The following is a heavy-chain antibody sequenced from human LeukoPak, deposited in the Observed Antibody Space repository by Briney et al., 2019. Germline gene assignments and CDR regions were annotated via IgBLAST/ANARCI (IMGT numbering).Heavy chain of an antibody. CDR2: INHSGST. D-gene: IGHD5-24*01. V-gene: IGHV4-34*01. Sequence: PSETLSLTCAVYGGSFSGYYWSWIRQPPGKGLEWIGEINHSGSTNYNPSLKSRVTISVDTSKNQFSLKLSSVTAADTAVYYCARARRWLQGYFDYWGQGTLVTVSS. CDR3: ARARRWLQGYFDY. J-gene: IGHJ4*02. CDR1: GGSFSGYY.